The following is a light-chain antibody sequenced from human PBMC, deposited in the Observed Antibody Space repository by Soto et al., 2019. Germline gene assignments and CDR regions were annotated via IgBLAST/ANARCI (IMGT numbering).Light chain of an antibody. Sequence: EIVMTQSPDTLSVSPGERVTFSCRASQRIYSNLAWYQHTPGQAPRLLISGASTGATGLPSRFSGSGSGTDFTLTINSLQSEDVAVYYCQQYHHWPVTFGGGTKVEIK. CDR2: GAS. CDR1: QRIYSN. J-gene: IGKJ4*01. CDR3: QQYHHWPVT. V-gene: IGKV3-15*01.